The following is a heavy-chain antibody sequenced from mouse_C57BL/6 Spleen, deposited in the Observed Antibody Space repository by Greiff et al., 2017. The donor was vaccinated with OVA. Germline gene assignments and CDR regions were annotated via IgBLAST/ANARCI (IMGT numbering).Heavy chain of an antibody. CDR1: GFTFSSYG. CDR2: ISSGGSYT. Sequence: EVQVVESGGDLVKPGGSLKLSCAASGFTFSSYGMSWVRQTPDKRLEWVATISSGGSYTYYPDSVKGRFTISRDNAKNTLYLQMSSLKSEDTAMYYCARPYYDYDDYAMDYWGQGTSVTVSS. J-gene: IGHJ4*01. D-gene: IGHD2-4*01. V-gene: IGHV5-6*01. CDR3: ARPYYDYDDYAMDY.